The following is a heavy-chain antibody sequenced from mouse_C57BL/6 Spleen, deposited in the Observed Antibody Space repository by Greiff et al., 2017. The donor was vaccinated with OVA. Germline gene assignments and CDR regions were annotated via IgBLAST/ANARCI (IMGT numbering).Heavy chain of an antibody. CDR3: ARHDSLDY. CDR2: ISSGSSTI. D-gene: IGHD2-4*01. J-gene: IGHJ2*01. V-gene: IGHV5-17*01. CDR1: GFTFSDYG. Sequence: EVQVVESGGGLVKPGGSLKLSCAASGFTFSDYGMHWVRQAPEKGLEWVAYISSGSSTIYYADTVKGRFTISRDNAKNTLFLQMTSLRSEDTAMYYCARHDSLDYWGQGTTLTVSS.